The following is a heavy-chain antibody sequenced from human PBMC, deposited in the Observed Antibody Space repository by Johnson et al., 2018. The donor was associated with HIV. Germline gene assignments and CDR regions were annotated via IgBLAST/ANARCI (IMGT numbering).Heavy chain of an antibody. CDR3: VRGLYSRAWYFGDRDAFDV. CDR1: GFTFSDYY. J-gene: IGHJ3*01. CDR2: ISGSGGAI. V-gene: IGHV3-11*04. Sequence: QVQLVESGGGLVKPGGSLRLSCAASGFTFSDYYMSWIRQAPGKGLEWVSYISGSGGAIYYADSVKGRFTISRGNAKNSLYLQMNSLRAGDTALYYCVRGLYSRAWYFGDRDAFDVWGQGTMVTVSS. D-gene: IGHD6-19*01.